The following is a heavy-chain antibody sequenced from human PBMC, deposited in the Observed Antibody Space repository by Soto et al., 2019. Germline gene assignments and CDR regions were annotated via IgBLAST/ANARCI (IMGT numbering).Heavy chain of an antibody. D-gene: IGHD5-18*01. Sequence: QVQLVQSGAEVKKPGASVKVSCKASGYTFTSYGISWVRQAPGHGLEWMGWISAYNGNTNYAQKLQGRVTMTTDTATSTVYRELRSLRSDDTAVYYCAREKNGDTAMVTTFDYWGQGTLVTVSS. V-gene: IGHV1-18*01. CDR1: GYTFTSYG. CDR3: AREKNGDTAMVTTFDY. J-gene: IGHJ4*02. CDR2: ISAYNGNT.